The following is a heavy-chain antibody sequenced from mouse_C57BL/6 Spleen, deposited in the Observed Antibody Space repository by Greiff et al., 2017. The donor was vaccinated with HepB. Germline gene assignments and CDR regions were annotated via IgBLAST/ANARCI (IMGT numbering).Heavy chain of an antibody. Sequence: VKVVESGPGLVQPSQSLSITCTVSGFSLTSYGVHWVRQSPGKGLEWLGVIWSGGSTDYNAAFISRLSISKDNSKSQVFFKMNSLQADDTAIYYCATYYGSSPAWFAYWGQGTLVTVSA. CDR1: GFSLTSYG. J-gene: IGHJ3*01. V-gene: IGHV2-2*01. CDR2: IWSGGST. CDR3: ATYYGSSPAWFAY. D-gene: IGHD1-1*01.